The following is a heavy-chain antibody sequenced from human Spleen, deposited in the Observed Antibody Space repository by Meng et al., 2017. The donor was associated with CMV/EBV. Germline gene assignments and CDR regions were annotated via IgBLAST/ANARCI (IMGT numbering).Heavy chain of an antibody. D-gene: IGHD3-3*01. CDR1: GFTFSSYG. J-gene: IGHJ6*02. Sequence: GGSLRLSCAASGFTFSSYGMHWVRQAPGKGLEWVAVIWYDGSNKYYADSVKGRFTISRDNSKNTLYLQMNSLRAEDTAVYYCAKAPHYDLREYGMDVWGQGTTVTVSS. V-gene: IGHV3-33*06. CDR3: AKAPHYDLREYGMDV. CDR2: IWYDGSNK.